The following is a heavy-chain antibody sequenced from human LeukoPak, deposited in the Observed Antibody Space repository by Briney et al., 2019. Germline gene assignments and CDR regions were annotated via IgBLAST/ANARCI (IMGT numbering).Heavy chain of an antibody. J-gene: IGHJ6*03. V-gene: IGHV3-21*01. CDR1: GFTFSSYS. CDR3: AKDPYGSRDYYYMDV. D-gene: IGHD3-10*01. Sequence: GGSLRLSCAASGFTFSSYSMTWVRQAPGKGLEWVSSITSSSSYIHYADSVKGRFTISRDNAKNSLYLQMNSLGAEDTAVYYCAKDPYGSRDYYYMDVWGKGTTVTVSS. CDR2: ITSSSSYI.